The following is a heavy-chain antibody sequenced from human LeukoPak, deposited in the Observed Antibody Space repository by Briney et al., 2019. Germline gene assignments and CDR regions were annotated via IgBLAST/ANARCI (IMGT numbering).Heavy chain of an antibody. CDR3: ARGGGYSYGLPVDY. D-gene: IGHD5-18*01. Sequence: SETLSLTCTVSSGSISTSNYYWGWVRQPPGKALEWIGNIFYSGSTYYSPSLKSRVTISLDTSRNQFSLKLNSVTAADTAVYYCARGGGYSYGLPVDYWGQGTLVTVSS. CDR2: IFYSGST. V-gene: IGHV4-39*07. J-gene: IGHJ4*02. CDR1: SGSISTSNYY.